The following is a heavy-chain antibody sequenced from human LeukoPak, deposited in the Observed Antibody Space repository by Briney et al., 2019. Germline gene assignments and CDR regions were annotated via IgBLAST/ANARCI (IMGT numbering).Heavy chain of an antibody. CDR2: VYYSGTT. CDR3: ASFRVGATEWHFDQ. CDR1: GGSIRNSRYY. J-gene: IGHJ4*02. Sequence: PSETLSLTCIVSGGSIRNSRYYSGWVRQPPGKGLEWIGSVYYSGTTSYNPSLKSRVTIAVDTSKNEFSLKVSSVTAEETAVYYCASFRVGATEWHFDQWGQGTLVTVSS. D-gene: IGHD1-26*01. V-gene: IGHV4-39*01.